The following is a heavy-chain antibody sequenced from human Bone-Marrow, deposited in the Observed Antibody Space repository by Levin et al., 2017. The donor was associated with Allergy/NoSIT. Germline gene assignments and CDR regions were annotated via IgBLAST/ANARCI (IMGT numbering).Heavy chain of an antibody. Sequence: GESLKISCAASGFTVGNNYVAWVRQAPGKGLDWISVIYSGGGTYYADSVKGRFTISRDKSKNTVYLQMNSLRVKDTAVYYCSSAPGFSDYWGQGTLVTVSS. CDR3: SSAPGFSDY. CDR1: GFTVGNNY. CDR2: IYSGGGT. V-gene: IGHV3-66*01. J-gene: IGHJ4*02.